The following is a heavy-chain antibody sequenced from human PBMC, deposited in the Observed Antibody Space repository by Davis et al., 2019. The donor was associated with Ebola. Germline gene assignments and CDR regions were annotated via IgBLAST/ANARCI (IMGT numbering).Heavy chain of an antibody. D-gene: IGHD2-21*02. CDR2: INTDTGNP. CDR1: GYTFTSYA. CDR3: ATGVVPAPYYFDY. V-gene: IGHV7-4-1*02. J-gene: IGHJ4*02. Sequence: AASVKVSCKASGYTFTSYAMNWVRQAPGHGPEWMGWINTDTGNPTYAQGFTGRFVFSLDTSASTAYLQISSLKAEDSAVYYCATGVVPAPYYFDYWGQGTLVTVSS.